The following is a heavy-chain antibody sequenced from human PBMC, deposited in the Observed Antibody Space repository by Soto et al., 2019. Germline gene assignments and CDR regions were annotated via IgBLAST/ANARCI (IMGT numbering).Heavy chain of an antibody. CDR3: VRGGGGGLFDP. V-gene: IGHV3-11*06. CDR1: GFTFGDSY. Sequence: GGSLRLSCAGSGFTFGDSYMSWIRQAPGKGLEWLSYISPGSRYPAYADSVKGRFTISRGNAKRSLYLQMMSLTAEDTAIYYCVRGGGGGLFDPWGQGTMVTVSS. D-gene: IGHD2-15*01. J-gene: IGHJ5*02. CDR2: ISPGSRYP.